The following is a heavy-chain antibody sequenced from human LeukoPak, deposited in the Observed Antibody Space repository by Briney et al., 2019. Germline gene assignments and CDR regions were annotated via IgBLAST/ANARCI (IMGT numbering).Heavy chain of an antibody. Sequence: EASVRVSCKASGYTFTGYYMHWVRQAPGQGLEWMGWINPNSGGTNYAQKFQGRVTMPRDTSISTAYMELSRLRSDDTAVYYCARAFGGVIENAFDIWGQGTMVTVSS. D-gene: IGHD3-16*02. J-gene: IGHJ3*02. CDR1: GYTFTGYY. CDR2: INPNSGGT. CDR3: ARAFGGVIENAFDI. V-gene: IGHV1-2*02.